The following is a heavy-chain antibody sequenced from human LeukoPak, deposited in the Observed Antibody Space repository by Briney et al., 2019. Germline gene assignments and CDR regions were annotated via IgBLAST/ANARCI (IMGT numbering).Heavy chain of an antibody. CDR1: GGTFSSYA. Sequence: SVKVSCKASGGTFSSYAISWVRQAPGQGLEWMGRIIPILGIANYAQKFQGRVTTTADKSTSTAYMELSSLRSEDTAVYYCAREDYDFWSGYSSGYYGFDYWGQGTLVTVSP. D-gene: IGHD3-3*01. V-gene: IGHV1-69*04. J-gene: IGHJ4*02. CDR2: IIPILGIA. CDR3: AREDYDFWSGYSSGYYGFDY.